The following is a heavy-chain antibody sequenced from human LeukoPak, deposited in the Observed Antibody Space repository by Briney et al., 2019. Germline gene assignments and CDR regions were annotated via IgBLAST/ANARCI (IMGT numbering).Heavy chain of an antibody. D-gene: IGHD2-21*02. Sequence: KPSETLTLACTVSGGSISSYYWSWIRQPPGKGLEWIGYIYYSGSTNYNPSLKSRVTISVDTSKNQFSLKLSSVTAADTAVYYCARGTYCGGDCWNWFDPWGQGTLVTVSS. CDR2: IYYSGST. J-gene: IGHJ5*02. CDR1: GGSISSYY. V-gene: IGHV4-59*01. CDR3: ARGTYCGGDCWNWFDP.